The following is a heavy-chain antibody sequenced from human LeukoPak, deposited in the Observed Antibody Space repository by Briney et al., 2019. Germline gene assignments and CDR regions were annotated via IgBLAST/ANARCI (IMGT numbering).Heavy chain of an antibody. Sequence: PGGSLRLSCATSGFTFSSYSMNWVRQAPGKGLEWVSAISGSGGSTYYADSVKGRFTISRDNSKNTLYLQMNSLRAEGTAVYYCAKDPDYYDSSGYPLDYWGQGTLVTVSS. CDR2: ISGSGGST. V-gene: IGHV3-23*01. D-gene: IGHD3-22*01. J-gene: IGHJ4*02. CDR3: AKDPDYYDSSGYPLDY. CDR1: GFTFSSYS.